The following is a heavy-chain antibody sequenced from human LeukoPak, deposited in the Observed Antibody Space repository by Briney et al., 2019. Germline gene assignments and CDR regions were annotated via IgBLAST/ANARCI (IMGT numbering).Heavy chain of an antibody. CDR1: GYTFTSYG. CDR2: ISAYNGNT. CDR3: ARDDIVVVPAAMWGDDYYYYGMDV. Sequence: ASVKVSCKASGYTFTSYGISWVRQAPGRGLEWMGWISAYNGNTNYAQKLQGRVTMTTDTSTSTAYMELRSLRSDDTAVYYCARDDIVVVPAAMWGDDYYYYGMDVWGQGTTVTVSS. D-gene: IGHD2-2*01. V-gene: IGHV1-18*01. J-gene: IGHJ6*02.